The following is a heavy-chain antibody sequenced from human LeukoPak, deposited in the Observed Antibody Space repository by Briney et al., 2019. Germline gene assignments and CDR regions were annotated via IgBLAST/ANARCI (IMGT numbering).Heavy chain of an antibody. V-gene: IGHV4-39*01. CDR1: GGSISSSSYY. J-gene: IGHJ4*02. CDR2: IYYSGST. CDR3: ARHTSYSSSSFDY. D-gene: IGHD6-6*01. Sequence: SETLSLTCTVSGGSISSSSYYWGWIRQPPGKGLEWIGSIYYSGSTYYNPSLKSRVTISVDTSKNQFSLKLSSVAAADTAVYYCARHTSYSSSSFDYWGQGTLVTVSS.